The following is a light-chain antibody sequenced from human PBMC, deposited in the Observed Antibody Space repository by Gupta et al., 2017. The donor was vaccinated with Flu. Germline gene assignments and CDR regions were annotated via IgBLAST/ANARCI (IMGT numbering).Light chain of an antibody. CDR3: VAWDGSRSDWV. CDR2: IND. Sequence: SVPTPLPSASGPPVQRVTTSCTGSNTNIGSNYVNWYQQHPGTAPKVLIYINDKRPSGVPDRFSGSRSGTSAALAISGLQAEDEADYYCVAWDGSRSDWVFGGGTKLTVL. V-gene: IGLV1-47*02. J-gene: IGLJ3*02. CDR1: NTNIGSNY.